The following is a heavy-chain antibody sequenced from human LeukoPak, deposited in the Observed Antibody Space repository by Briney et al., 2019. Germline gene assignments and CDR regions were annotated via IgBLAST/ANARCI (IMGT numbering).Heavy chain of an antibody. CDR2: IYYSGST. Sequence: SETLSLTCTVSSGSVSSGSYYWSWIRQPPGKGLEWIGYIYYSGSTNYNPSLKSRVTISVDTSKNQFSLKLSSVTAADTAVYYCARDRFGSAVRGPYLYYWGQGTLVTVSS. D-gene: IGHD3-10*01. V-gene: IGHV4-61*01. CDR3: ARDRFGSAVRGPYLYY. J-gene: IGHJ4*02. CDR1: SGSVSSGSYY.